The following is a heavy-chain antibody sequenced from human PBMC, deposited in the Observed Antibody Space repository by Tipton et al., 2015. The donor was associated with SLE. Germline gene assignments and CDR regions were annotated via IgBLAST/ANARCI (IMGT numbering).Heavy chain of an antibody. CDR1: DGSLSTYH. D-gene: IGHD5-18*01. V-gene: IGHV4-59*12. J-gene: IGHJ4*02. Sequence: TLSLTCTLSDGSLSTYHWSWIRQPPGKGLEWIGYIYYSGNTNYSPSLKSRVTISVDTSKNQFSLKLSSVTAADTAVYYCARFSVGYSYGSLWGQGTLVTVSS. CDR3: ARFSVGYSYGSL. CDR2: IYYSGNT.